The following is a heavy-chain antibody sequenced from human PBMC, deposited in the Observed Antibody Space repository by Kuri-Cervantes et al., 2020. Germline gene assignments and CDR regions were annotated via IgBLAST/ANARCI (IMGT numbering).Heavy chain of an antibody. J-gene: IGHJ6*02. CDR3: ARVHSSGYYYTYYYGMDV. CDR1: GYTFTGYY. Sequence: ASVKVSCKASGYTFTGYYMHWVRQAPGQGLEWMGWINPNSGGTNYAQKFQGRVTMTRDTSISTAYMELRSLRSADTAVYYCARVHSSGYYYTYYYGMDVWGQGTTVTVSS. CDR2: INPNSGGT. V-gene: IGHV1-2*02. D-gene: IGHD3-22*01.